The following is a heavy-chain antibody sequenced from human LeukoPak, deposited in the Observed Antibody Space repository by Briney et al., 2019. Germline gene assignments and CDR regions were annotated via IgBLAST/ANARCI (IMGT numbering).Heavy chain of an antibody. CDR2: ISRSSSTI. CDR3: ARGRDGAATSSYYGMGV. D-gene: IGHD6-13*01. V-gene: IGHV3-48*01. J-gene: IGHJ6*02. CDR1: GCTFSSYS. Sequence: PGGSLRLSCTASGCTFSSYSMNWVRQAPGKGLEWVSYISRSSSTIYYADSVTGRFTISRDNSKNTLYLQMNSLRAEDTAVYYCARGRDGAATSSYYGMGVWGQGTTVTVSS.